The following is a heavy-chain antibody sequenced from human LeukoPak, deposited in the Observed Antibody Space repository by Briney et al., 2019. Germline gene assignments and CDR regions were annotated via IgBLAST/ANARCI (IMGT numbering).Heavy chain of an antibody. V-gene: IGHV3-48*03. Sequence: QPGGSLRLSCAVSGFTFSSYEMNWVRQAPGKGLEWVSYISRSGTTIYYADSVKGRFTISRDNAKNSLYLQMNSLRAEDTAVYYCAREMHGDDDCWGQGTLVTVSS. J-gene: IGHJ4*02. D-gene: IGHD4-17*01. CDR3: AREMHGDDDC. CDR1: GFTFSSYE. CDR2: ISRSGTTI.